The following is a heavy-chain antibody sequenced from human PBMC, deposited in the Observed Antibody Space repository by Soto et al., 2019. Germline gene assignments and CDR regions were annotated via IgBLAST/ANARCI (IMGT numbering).Heavy chain of an antibody. D-gene: IGHD3-3*01. V-gene: IGHV4-61*01. CDR3: ARGRVDFWSGYYKNYYYYGMDV. CDR1: GGSVSSGSHY. CDR2: IHYSGNT. Sequence: SETLSLTCTVSGGSVSSGSHYWSWIRQPPGKGLEWIGYIHYSGNTKYNPSPKSRVTISVDTSKNQFSLKLSSVTAADTAVYYCARGRVDFWSGYYKNYYYYGMDVWGQGTTVTVSS. J-gene: IGHJ6*02.